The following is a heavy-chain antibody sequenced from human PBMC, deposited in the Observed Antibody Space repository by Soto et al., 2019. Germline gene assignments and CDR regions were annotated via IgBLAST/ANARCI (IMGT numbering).Heavy chain of an antibody. D-gene: IGHD6-19*01. CDR3: AKDGIAVAGNYYYYGMDV. V-gene: IGHV3-43*01. CDR2: ISWDGGST. Sequence: GGSLRLSCAASGFTFDDYTMHWVRQAPGKGLEWVSLISWDGGSTYYAGSVKGRFTISRDNSKNSLYLQMNSLRTEDTALYYCAKDGIAVAGNYYYYGMDVWGQGTTVTVSS. CDR1: GFTFDDYT. J-gene: IGHJ6*02.